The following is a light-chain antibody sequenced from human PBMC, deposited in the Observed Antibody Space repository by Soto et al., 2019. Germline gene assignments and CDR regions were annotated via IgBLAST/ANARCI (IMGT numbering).Light chain of an antibody. CDR2: EGS. J-gene: IGLJ1*01. Sequence: QSVLTQPASVSGSPGQSITISCTGTSSDVGSYNLVSWYQQHPGKVPQLMIYEGSKRPSGVSNRFSGSKSGNTASLTISGLQAEDEADYYCCSYARISTYVFGTGTKLTVL. CDR1: SSDVGSYNL. V-gene: IGLV2-23*01. CDR3: CSYARISTYV.